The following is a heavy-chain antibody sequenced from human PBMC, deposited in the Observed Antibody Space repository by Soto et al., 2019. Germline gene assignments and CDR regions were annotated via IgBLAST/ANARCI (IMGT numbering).Heavy chain of an antibody. CDR2: INSDGRST. D-gene: IGHD2-2*01. CDR1: EFSFSNYW. CDR3: VRGTRDWDGVDY. Sequence: VQLVESGGGVVQPGTSLRLSCAASEFSFSNYWMHWVRQAPGKGLVWVSRINSDGRSTTYADSVKGRFTISRDNAKNTLYLQMNSLRAEDAAVYYCVRGTRDWDGVDYWGQGSLVTVSS. V-gene: IGHV3-74*02. J-gene: IGHJ4*02.